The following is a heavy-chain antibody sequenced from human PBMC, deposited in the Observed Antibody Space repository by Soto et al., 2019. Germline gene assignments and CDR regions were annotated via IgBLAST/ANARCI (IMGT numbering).Heavy chain of an antibody. Sequence: QVQLVESGGGVVQPGRSLRLSCAASGFTFNNYGMHWVRQAPGKGLEWVAVISNDGSDKYYADSVKGRLTISRDNSKKTVYLQMNSLRAKDTTVYYCATYQGRAASRGIAWGQWTMVTVSS. CDR3: ATYQGRAASRGIA. CDR1: GFTFNNYG. D-gene: IGHD6-13*01. CDR2: ISNDGSDK. V-gene: IGHV3-30*03. J-gene: IGHJ3*01.